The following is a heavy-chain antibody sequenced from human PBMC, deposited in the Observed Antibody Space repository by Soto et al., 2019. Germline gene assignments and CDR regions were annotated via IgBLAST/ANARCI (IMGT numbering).Heavy chain of an antibody. V-gene: IGHV3-66*01. Sequence: EVQLVESGGGLVQPGGSLRLSCAASGFTVSSNYMSWVRQAPGKGLEWVSVIYSGGSTYYADSVKGRFTISRDNSKNTLDLQMNSQRAEETDVYYCARGWYGHYDLGFRDAFDTLGQGTMGTVSS. D-gene: IGHD4-17*01. CDR2: IYSGGST. CDR1: GFTVSSNY. CDR3: ARGWYGHYDLGFRDAFDT. J-gene: IGHJ3*02.